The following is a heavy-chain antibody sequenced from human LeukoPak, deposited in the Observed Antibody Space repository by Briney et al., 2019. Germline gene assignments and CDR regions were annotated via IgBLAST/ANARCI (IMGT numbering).Heavy chain of an antibody. V-gene: IGHV3-11*01. CDR2: ISSSGSTI. D-gene: IGHD3-22*01. CDR3: SRKYDSSGYFDF. CDR1: GFTFSDYY. Sequence: GGSLRLSCAASGFTFSDYYMSWIRQAPGKGLEWVSYISSSGSTIYYADSVKGRFTISRDNSKNTLYLQMNSLRAEDTAVYYCSRKYDSSGYFDFWGRGTLVTVSS. J-gene: IGHJ4*02.